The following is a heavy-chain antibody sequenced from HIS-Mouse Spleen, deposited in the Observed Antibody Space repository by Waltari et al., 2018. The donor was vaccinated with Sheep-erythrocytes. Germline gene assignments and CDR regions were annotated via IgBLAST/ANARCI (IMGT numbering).Heavy chain of an antibody. CDR3: ARVAAVTTYYFDY. CDR1: GFPFSSYR. D-gene: IGHD4-17*01. J-gene: IGHJ4*02. CDR2: ISSSSSYI. V-gene: IGHV3-21*01. Sequence: EVQLVESGGGLVKPGGSLRLSCAASGFPFSSYRMNWVRQAPGKGLEWVSSISSSSSYIYYADSVKGRFTISRDNAKNSLYLQMNSLRAEDTAVYYCARVAAVTTYYFDYWGQGTLVTVSS.